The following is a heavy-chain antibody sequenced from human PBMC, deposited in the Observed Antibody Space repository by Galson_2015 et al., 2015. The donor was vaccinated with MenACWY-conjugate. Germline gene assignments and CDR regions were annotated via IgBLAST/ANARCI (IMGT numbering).Heavy chain of an antibody. CDR2: ISYDGSEE. Sequence: SLRLSCAASGFTFGSYAMHWVRQAPGKGLEWVAFISYDGSEEYYADSVKGRFTVSRDHSENTLYMQMNSLRPEDTAVYFCASELRIGAAGLDAFEIWGQGTMVTVSS. CDR3: ASELRIGAAGLDAFEI. D-gene: IGHD6-13*01. CDR1: GFTFGSYA. J-gene: IGHJ3*02. V-gene: IGHV3-30*04.